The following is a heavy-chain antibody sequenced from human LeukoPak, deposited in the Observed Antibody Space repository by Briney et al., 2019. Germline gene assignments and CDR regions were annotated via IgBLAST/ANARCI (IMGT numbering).Heavy chain of an antibody. CDR2: IYYSGST. CDR3: ARYRNEALFAFDI. D-gene: IGHD1-14*01. J-gene: IGHJ3*02. V-gene: IGHV4-59*01. Sequence: SETPSLTCTVSGGSISNYYWSWIRQPPGKGLEWIGYIYYSGSTNYNPSLMSRVTISVDTSKTQFSLKLSSVTAADTAVYYCARYRNEALFAFDIWGQGTMVTVSS. CDR1: GGSISNYY.